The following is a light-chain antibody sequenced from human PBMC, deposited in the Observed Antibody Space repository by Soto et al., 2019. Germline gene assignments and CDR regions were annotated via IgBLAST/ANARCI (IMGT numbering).Light chain of an antibody. V-gene: IGLV2-14*01. Sequence: QSALTQPASVSGSPGQSITISCTGTSSDVGGYNYVSWYQQHPGKVPKLLIYGVSNRPSGVSNRFSGSKSGNTASLIISGLQAEDEADYYCSSYSSSSTRVFGGGTKLTVL. CDR1: SSDVGGYNY. CDR3: SSYSSSSTRV. J-gene: IGLJ3*02. CDR2: GVS.